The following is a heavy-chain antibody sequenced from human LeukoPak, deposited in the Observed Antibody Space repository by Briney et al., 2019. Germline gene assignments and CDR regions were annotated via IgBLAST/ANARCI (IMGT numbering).Heavy chain of an antibody. CDR3: ARVWFGELLIPSSYYYYYMDV. CDR1: GGSFSGYY. V-gene: IGHV4-34*01. J-gene: IGHJ6*03. CDR2: INHSGST. Sequence: SETLSLTCAVYGGSFSGYYWSWIRQPPGKGLEWIGEINHSGSTNYNPSLKSRVTISVDTSKNQFSLKLSSVTVADTAVYYCARVWFGELLIPSSYYYYYMDVWGKGTTVTISS. D-gene: IGHD3-10*01.